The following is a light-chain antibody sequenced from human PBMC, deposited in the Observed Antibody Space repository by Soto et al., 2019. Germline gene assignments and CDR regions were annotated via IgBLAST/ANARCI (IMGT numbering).Light chain of an antibody. CDR1: QSVSSSY. CDR3: QEFGTSRT. V-gene: IGKV3-20*01. CDR2: GAY. J-gene: IGKJ1*01. Sequence: EIVLTQSPGTLSLSPGERATLSCRASQSVSSSYLAWYQQKPGQAPRLLIYGAYNRATGIPDRFSGSGSGTDFTLTISRLEPEDFAVYYCQEFGTSRTFGLGTKVEIK.